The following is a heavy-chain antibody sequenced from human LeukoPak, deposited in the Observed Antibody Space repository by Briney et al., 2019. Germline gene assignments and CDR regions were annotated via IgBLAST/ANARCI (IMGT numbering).Heavy chain of an antibody. Sequence: GGSLRLSCAASGFTFSGSAMHWVRQASGKGLEWVGRIRSKANSYATAYAASVKGRFTISRDDSKNTAYLQVNSLKTEDTAVYYCTRHLRTGTTSDYWGQGTLVTVSS. CDR2: IRSKANSYAT. J-gene: IGHJ4*02. D-gene: IGHD1-7*01. CDR1: GFTFSGSA. V-gene: IGHV3-73*01. CDR3: TRHLRTGTTSDY.